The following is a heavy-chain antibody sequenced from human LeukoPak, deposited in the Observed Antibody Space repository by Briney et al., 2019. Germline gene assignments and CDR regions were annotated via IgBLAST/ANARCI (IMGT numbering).Heavy chain of an antibody. CDR2: IYYSGTT. V-gene: IGHV4-59*12. CDR3: ARGRS. J-gene: IGHJ5*02. CDR1: GGSISTYY. Sequence: SETLSLTCIVSGGSISTYYWSWIRQPPGKRLEWIGYIYYSGTTDYSPSLKSRITMSVDTSKNQFSLKLRSVTAADTAVYYCARGRSWGQGTLVTVSS.